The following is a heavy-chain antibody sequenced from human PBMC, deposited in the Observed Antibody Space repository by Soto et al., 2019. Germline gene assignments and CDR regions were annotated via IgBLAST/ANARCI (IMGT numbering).Heavy chain of an antibody. D-gene: IGHD3-9*01. V-gene: IGHV4-34*01. CDR2: INHSGSN. J-gene: IGHJ3*02. Sequence: QLQQWCAGLLKPSETLSLTCVVSGGSFSTYYYNWIRQSPGKGLEWIGEINHSGSNNYSPSLKSRVTMSLDTSKNQFSLKLTSVTAADTAVYYCARGGSNDWQVAFDIWGQGTMVTVSS. CDR1: GGSFSTYY. CDR3: ARGGSNDWQVAFDI.